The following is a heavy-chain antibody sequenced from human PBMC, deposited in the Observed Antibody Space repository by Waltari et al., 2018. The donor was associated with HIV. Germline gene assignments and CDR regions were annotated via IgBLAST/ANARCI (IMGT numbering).Heavy chain of an antibody. CDR1: GFTVSSNY. Sequence: EVQLVESGGGLLQPGGSLRLSCAASGFTVSSNYMSWVRQAPGKGPEWVSVIFSGGSTYSADSVKGRITSSTDKSKNALYLQMNSLRAEDTAVYDCAREVTGSGFYYYGMDVWGQCTTVTVSS. J-gene: IGHJ6*02. V-gene: IGHV3-53*01. CDR2: IFSGGST. D-gene: IGHD3-10*01. CDR3: AREVTGSGFYYYGMDV.